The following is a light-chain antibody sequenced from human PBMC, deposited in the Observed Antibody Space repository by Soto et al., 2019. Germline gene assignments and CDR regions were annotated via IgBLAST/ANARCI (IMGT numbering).Light chain of an antibody. CDR2: GAS. J-gene: IGKJ1*01. V-gene: IGKV3-20*01. CDR3: DQYSGSPQT. Sequence: EIVLTQSPGTLSLSPGERATLSCRASQSVSAGYLAWYQQKPGQAPRLLIYGASSRATGSPDRFSGRGSGTDFTLTINRLEPEDFAVYYCDQYSGSPQTFGQGTKVEIK. CDR1: QSVSAGY.